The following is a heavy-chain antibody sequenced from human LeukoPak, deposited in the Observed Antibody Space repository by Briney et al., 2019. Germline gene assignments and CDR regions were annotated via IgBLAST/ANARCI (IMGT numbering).Heavy chain of an antibody. J-gene: IGHJ4*02. V-gene: IGHV3-64*01. CDR3: AREYYGGYVDY. CDR2: ISSNGGST. CDR1: GFTFSSFS. Sequence: PGGSLRLSCAASGFTFSSFSMHWVRQAPGKGLESVSAISSNGGSTYYANSLKGRFTISRDNSKNTLYLQMGSLRAEDMAVYYCAREYYGGYVDYWGQGTLLTFSS. D-gene: IGHD3-10*01.